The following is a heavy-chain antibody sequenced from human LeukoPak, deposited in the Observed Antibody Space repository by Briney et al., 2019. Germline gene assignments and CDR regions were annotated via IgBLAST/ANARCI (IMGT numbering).Heavy chain of an antibody. CDR2: ISYDGSNK. J-gene: IGHJ6*03. CDR3: ARGPYGSGSYYAYYYYYMAV. V-gene: IGHV3-30*19. D-gene: IGHD3-10*01. CDR1: GFTFSSYG. Sequence: GGSLRLSCAASGFTFSSYGMHWVRQAPGKGLEWVAVISYDGSNKYYADSVKGRFTISRDNSKNTLYLQMHSLRAEDTAVYYCARGPYGSGSYYAYYYYYMAVWGKGTTVTVSS.